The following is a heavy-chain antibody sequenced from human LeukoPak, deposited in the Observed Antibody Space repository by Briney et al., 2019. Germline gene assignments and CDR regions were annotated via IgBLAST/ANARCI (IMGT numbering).Heavy chain of an antibody. D-gene: IGHD3-16*02. Sequence: PGGSLRLTCAASGYTFSSYAMSWIRQAPGKGPQWISGISGDGGRTYYADSVKGRFTISRDNPKNTLHLQMTGLRGEDTAVYYCAKAYTFGGAIVGFADDWGQGTLVTVSS. CDR2: ISGDGGRT. CDR3: AKAYTFGGAIVGFADD. CDR1: GYTFSSYA. J-gene: IGHJ4*02. V-gene: IGHV3-23*01.